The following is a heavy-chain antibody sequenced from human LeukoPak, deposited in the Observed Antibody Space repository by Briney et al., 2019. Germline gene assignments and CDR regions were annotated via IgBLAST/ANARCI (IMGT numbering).Heavy chain of an antibody. V-gene: IGHV3-23*01. D-gene: IGHD5-18*01. CDR1: EFTFSSYD. Sequence: PGGSLRLSCAASEFTFSSYDMTWVRQAPGKGLEWVSTISGSGENIYFADSMKGRFTISRDNSKNSLSLQLNSLRAEDTATYYCARLQGPYEQWLPFDHWGQGTLVTVSS. CDR3: ARLQGPYEQWLPFDH. J-gene: IGHJ4*02. CDR2: ISGSGENI.